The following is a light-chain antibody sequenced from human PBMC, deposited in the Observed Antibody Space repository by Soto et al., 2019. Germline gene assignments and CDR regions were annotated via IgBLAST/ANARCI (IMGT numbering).Light chain of an antibody. J-gene: IGKJ2*01. CDR1: QTVSSN. CDR2: GAS. V-gene: IGKV3-15*01. Sequence: EIVMTQSPATLSVSPGERATLSCRASQTVSSNLAWYQQKPGQPPRVLIFGASTRATGIPARFSGSGSGTEFTLTISSLXSEDFAVYYCQQYHKWPPFTFGQGTKVDIK. CDR3: QQYHKWPPFT.